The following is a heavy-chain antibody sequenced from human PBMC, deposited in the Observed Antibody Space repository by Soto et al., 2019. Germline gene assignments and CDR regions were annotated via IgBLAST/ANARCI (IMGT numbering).Heavy chain of an antibody. D-gene: IGHD5-18*01. Sequence: LRLSCVVSGFSVSATSIFWVRQATGKGLEWVSLMHRGGTTDNADSMKGRFTTSRDKSKNTLYLHMNGLRVEDTAVYYCARVNTTLVDHFDCWGQGTLVTVSS. CDR1: GFSVSATS. V-gene: IGHV3-53*01. CDR3: ARVNTTLVDHFDC. J-gene: IGHJ4*02. CDR2: MHRGGTT.